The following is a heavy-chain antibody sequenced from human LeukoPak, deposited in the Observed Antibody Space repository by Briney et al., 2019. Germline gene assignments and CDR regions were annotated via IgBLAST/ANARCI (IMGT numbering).Heavy chain of an antibody. D-gene: IGHD4-11*01. Sequence: SETLSLTCAVSGYSISSGYYWGWIRQPPGKGLEWIGSIYHSGSTYYNPSLKSRVTISVDTSKNQFSLKLSSVPAADTAVYYCARHPDYSYDYFDYWGQGTLVTVSS. V-gene: IGHV4-38-2*01. CDR3: ARHPDYSYDYFDY. J-gene: IGHJ4*02. CDR2: IYHSGST. CDR1: GYSISSGYY.